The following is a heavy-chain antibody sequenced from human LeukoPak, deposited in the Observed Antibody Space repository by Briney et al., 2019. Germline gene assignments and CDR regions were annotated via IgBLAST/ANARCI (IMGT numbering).Heavy chain of an antibody. CDR2: IYHSGST. V-gene: IGHV4-38-2*02. D-gene: IGHD1/OR15-1a*01. CDR1: GYSISSGYY. J-gene: IGHJ4*02. Sequence: SETLSLTCTVSGYSISSGYYWGWIRQPPGMGLEWIGYIYHSGSTYYNPSLKSRVTISVDRSKNQFSLKLSSVTAADTAVYYCARVLTGTVLDYWGQGTLVIVSS. CDR3: ARVLTGTVLDY.